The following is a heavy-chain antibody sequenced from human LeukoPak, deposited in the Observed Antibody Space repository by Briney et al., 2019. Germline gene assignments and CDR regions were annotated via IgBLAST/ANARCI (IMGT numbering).Heavy chain of an antibody. D-gene: IGHD5-24*01. CDR1: GGTFSSYA. Sequence: ASVKVSCKASGGTFSSYAISWVRQAPGQGLEWMGGIIPIFGTANYAQKFQGRVTITADKSTSTAYMELSSLRSDDTAVYYCARDKRNVERSFDIWGQGTMVTVSS. J-gene: IGHJ3*02. CDR2: IIPIFGTA. CDR3: ARDKRNVERSFDI. V-gene: IGHV1-69*06.